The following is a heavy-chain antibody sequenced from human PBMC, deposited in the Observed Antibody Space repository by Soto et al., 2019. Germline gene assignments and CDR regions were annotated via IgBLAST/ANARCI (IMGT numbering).Heavy chain of an antibody. V-gene: IGHV1-3*01. CDR3: ARGGYCSGGTCYPGWFDP. J-gene: IGHJ5*02. D-gene: IGHD2-15*01. CDR2: INAGNGNT. CDR1: GYTFPSYA. Sequence: QVQLVQSGAEVKKPGASVKVSCKASGYTFPSYAVHWVRQAPGQRLEWMGWINAGNGNTKYSQSFQGRVTISRDTSASTAYMDLSSLRPEDTAVYYSARGGYCSGGTCYPGWFDPWGQGTLVTVSS.